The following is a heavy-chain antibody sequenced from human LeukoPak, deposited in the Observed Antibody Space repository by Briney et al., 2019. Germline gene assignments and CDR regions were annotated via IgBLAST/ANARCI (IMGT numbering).Heavy chain of an antibody. J-gene: IGHJ4*02. D-gene: IGHD1-14*01. CDR2: IDSGGES. V-gene: IGHV3-53*01. CDR3: ARLTGVSCIDY. Sequence: PGGSLRLSCAASGIAVGRNYMSWVRQAPGKGLEWVSVIDSGGESSYADSVKGRFTISRDISKRTVYLQMSSLRAEDTAVYYCARLTGVSCIDYWGQGALVTVSS. CDR1: GIAVGRNY.